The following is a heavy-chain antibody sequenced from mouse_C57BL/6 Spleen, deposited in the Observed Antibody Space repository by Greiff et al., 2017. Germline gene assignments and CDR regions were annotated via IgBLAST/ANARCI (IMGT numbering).Heavy chain of an antibody. CDR2: IYPRNSDT. D-gene: IGHD3-2*02. J-gene: IGHJ3*01. V-gene: IGHV1-5*01. Sequence: EVQLQQSGTVLARPGASVKMSCKTSGYTFTSYWMHWVKQRPGQGLEWIGAIYPRNSDTSYNQKFKGKAKLTAVTSASTAYMELSSLTNEDSAVYYCTRDPQTAQAAWFAYWGQGTLVTVSA. CDR3: TRDPQTAQAAWFAY. CDR1: GYTFTSYW.